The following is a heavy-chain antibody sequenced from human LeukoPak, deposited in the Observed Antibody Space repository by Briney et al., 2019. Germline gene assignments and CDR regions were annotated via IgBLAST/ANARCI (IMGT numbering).Heavy chain of an antibody. Sequence: GGSLRLSCAASGFTFSSYSMNWVRQAPGKGLEWVSSISSSSSYIYYADSVKGRFTISRDNAKNSLYLQMNSLRTEDTALYYCAKGPDSSSFFSYYYYMDVWGKGTTVTVSS. CDR2: ISSSSSYI. D-gene: IGHD6-6*01. V-gene: IGHV3-21*04. J-gene: IGHJ6*03. CDR3: AKGPDSSSFFSYYYYMDV. CDR1: GFTFSSYS.